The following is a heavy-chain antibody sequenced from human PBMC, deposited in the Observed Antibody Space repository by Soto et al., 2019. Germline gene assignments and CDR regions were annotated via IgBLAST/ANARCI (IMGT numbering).Heavy chain of an antibody. CDR3: ARGSDPYKTGNY. CDR1: GGSFSGYY. CDR2: IHHSGST. J-gene: IGHJ4*02. V-gene: IGHV4-34*01. D-gene: IGHD1-1*01. Sequence: QVQLQQWGAGLLKPSETLSLTCAVYGGSFSGYYWSWIRKPPGKGLEWIGEIHHSGSTNYNSSLKSRVTISVDTSKNKFSLKLSSVTAEDTAVYYCARGSDPYKTGNYGGKGPLVTVSS.